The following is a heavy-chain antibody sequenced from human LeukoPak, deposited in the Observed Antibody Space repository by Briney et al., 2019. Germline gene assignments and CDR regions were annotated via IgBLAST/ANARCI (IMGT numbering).Heavy chain of an antibody. CDR2: ISYDGSNK. CDR3: ARDRTGIFDY. V-gene: IGHV3-30*03. J-gene: IGHJ4*02. D-gene: IGHD1-1*01. CDR1: GFTFGSYG. Sequence: GGSLRLSCSTSGFTFGSYGMTWVRQAPGKGLEWVAVISYDGSNKYYADSVKGRFTISRDNSKNTLYLQMNSLRAEDTAVYYCARDRTGIFDYWGQGTLVTVSS.